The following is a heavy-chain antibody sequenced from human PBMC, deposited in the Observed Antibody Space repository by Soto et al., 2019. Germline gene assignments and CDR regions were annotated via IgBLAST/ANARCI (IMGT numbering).Heavy chain of an antibody. Sequence: QLVQSGAEVRKPGASVKVSCKASGYTFTSFDITWVRQATGQGLEWMGWVNPNSGNTGYAQKFQGSVTMTRDYSISTAYMEMNSLSSDDTAVYYCARRDVFMDVWGQGTTVTVSS. CDR2: VNPNSGNT. CDR3: ARRDVFMDV. CDR1: GYTFTSFD. V-gene: IGHV1-8*01. J-gene: IGHJ6*02.